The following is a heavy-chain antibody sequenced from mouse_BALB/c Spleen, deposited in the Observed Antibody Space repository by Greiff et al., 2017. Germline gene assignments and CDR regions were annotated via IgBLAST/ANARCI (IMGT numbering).Heavy chain of an antibody. Sequence: VQLVESGAELVRPGTSVKVSCKASGYAFTNYLIEWVKQRPGQGLEWIGVINPGSGGTNYNEKFKGKATLTADKSSSTAYMQLSSLTSDDSAVYFCARSRESTMITSFAYWGQGTLVTVSA. CDR2: INPGSGGT. D-gene: IGHD2-4*01. CDR1: GYAFTNYL. J-gene: IGHJ3*01. V-gene: IGHV1-54*01. CDR3: ARSRESTMITSFAY.